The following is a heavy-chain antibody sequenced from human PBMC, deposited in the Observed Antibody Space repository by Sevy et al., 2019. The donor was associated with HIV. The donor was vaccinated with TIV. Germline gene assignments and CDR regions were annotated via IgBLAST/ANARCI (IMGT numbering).Heavy chain of an antibody. J-gene: IGHJ4*02. CDR1: GFTFTSSS. Sequence: GGSLRLSCEASGFTFTSSSMNWVRQAPGKGLEWVSSISSYSYISYADSVKGRFTVSRDNAKNSLYLQMSSLRAEDMAVYYCARDGGNYFDYWGQGTLVTVSS. D-gene: IGHD3-16*01. CDR2: ISSYSYI. V-gene: IGHV3-21*01. CDR3: ARDGGNYFDY.